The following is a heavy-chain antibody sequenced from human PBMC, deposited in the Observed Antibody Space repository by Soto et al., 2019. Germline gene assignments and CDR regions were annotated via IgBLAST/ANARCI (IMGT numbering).Heavy chain of an antibody. D-gene: IGHD2-15*01. Sequence: GESLKISCKGSGYSFTSYWIGWVRQMPGKGLEWMGIIYPGDSDTRYSPSFQGQVTISADKSISTAYLQWSSLKASDTAMYYCARLAKYCSGGSCYPESGDYWGQGTLVTVSS. J-gene: IGHJ4*02. CDR3: ARLAKYCSGGSCYPESGDY. V-gene: IGHV5-51*01. CDR1: GYSFTSYW. CDR2: IYPGDSDT.